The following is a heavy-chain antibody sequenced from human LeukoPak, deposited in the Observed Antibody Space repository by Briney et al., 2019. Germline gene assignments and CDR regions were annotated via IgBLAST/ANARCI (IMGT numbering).Heavy chain of an antibody. Sequence: GGSLRLSCTASGFALSGYWMHWVRQAPGKGLVWVSRSSADGSSAVYTDSVKGRFTISRDNARNTLYLQMNSLRPEDTATYFCTRVVVGATGLFDSWGQGTLVTVSS. J-gene: IGHJ4*02. V-gene: IGHV3-74*01. D-gene: IGHD2-15*01. CDR1: GFALSGYW. CDR2: SSADGSSA. CDR3: TRVVVGATGLFDS.